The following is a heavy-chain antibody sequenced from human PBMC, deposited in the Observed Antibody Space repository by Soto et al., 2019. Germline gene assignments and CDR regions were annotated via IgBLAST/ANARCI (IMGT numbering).Heavy chain of an antibody. CDR1: GFTFSDYY. J-gene: IGHJ6*02. Sequence: PGGSLRLSCAASGFTFSDYYMSWIRQAPGKGLEWVSYISSSGSTIHYADSVKGRFTISRDNAKNSLYLQMNSLRAEDTAVYYCARDAGSSSSAYYYGMDVWGQGTTVTVSS. D-gene: IGHD6-6*01. CDR2: ISSSGSTI. V-gene: IGHV3-11*01. CDR3: ARDAGSSSSAYYYGMDV.